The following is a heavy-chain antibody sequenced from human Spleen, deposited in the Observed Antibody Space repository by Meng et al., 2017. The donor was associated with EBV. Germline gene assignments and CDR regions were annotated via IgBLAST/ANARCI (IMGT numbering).Heavy chain of an antibody. D-gene: IGHD6-25*01. Sequence: GRLWLPGPEWKRPGAEVTVSSKAPGYTFTSDDINWVRKATGQGLEWMGWMNPNSGNTGYAQKFQRRGTMTRNTSISTAYMELSSLTSEDTAVYYCARDRRGITSGLNWFDPWGQGTLVTVSS. CDR2: MNPNSGNT. CDR1: GYTFTSDD. J-gene: IGHJ5*02. CDR3: ARDRRGITSGLNWFDP. V-gene: IGHV1-8*01.